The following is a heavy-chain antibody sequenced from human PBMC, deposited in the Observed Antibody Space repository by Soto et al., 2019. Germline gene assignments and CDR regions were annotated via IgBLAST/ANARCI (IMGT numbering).Heavy chain of an antibody. Sequence: GGSLRLSCAASGFTFSSYIMNWVRQAPGKGLEWVSYISSSSSDIYYADSVKGRFTISRDNANNSLYLQMNSLTDEDTAVYYCARGIANNWFDPWGHGTXVTVSS. J-gene: IGHJ5*02. CDR2: ISSSSSDI. CDR1: GFTFSSYI. V-gene: IGHV3-48*02. CDR3: ARGIANNWFDP. D-gene: IGHD6-13*01.